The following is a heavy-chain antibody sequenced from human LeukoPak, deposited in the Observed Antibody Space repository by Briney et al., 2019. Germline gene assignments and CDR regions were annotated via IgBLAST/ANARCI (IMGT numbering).Heavy chain of an antibody. D-gene: IGHD5-18*01. J-gene: IGHJ4*02. Sequence: ASVKVSCKASGYTFTSYYMHWVRQAPGQGLEWMGIINPSGGSTSYAQKFQGRVTVTRDTSTSTVYMELSSLRSEDTAVYYCARERGYSYGQGSFDYWGQGTLVTVSS. CDR1: GYTFTSYY. CDR3: ARERGYSYGQGSFDY. CDR2: INPSGGST. V-gene: IGHV1-46*01.